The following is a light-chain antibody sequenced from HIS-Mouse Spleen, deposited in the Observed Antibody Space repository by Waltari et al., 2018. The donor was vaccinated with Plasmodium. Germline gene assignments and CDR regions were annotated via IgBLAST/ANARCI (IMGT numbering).Light chain of an antibody. CDR3: QQRSNWPRVLT. J-gene: IGKJ4*01. CDR1: QSVSSY. CDR2: DAS. V-gene: IGKV3-11*01. Sequence: EIVLTQSPATLSLSPGERATLSCGASQSVSSYLAGYQQKPGQAPRLLIYDASNRATGIPARFSGSGSGTDFTLTISSLEPEDFAVYYCQQRSNWPRVLTFGGGTKVEIK.